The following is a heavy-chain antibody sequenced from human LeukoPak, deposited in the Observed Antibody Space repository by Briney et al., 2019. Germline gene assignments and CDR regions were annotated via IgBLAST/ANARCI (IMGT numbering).Heavy chain of an antibody. CDR1: GGSISSGHFY. Sequence: PSETLSLTCTVSGGSISSGHFYWSWIRQPAGEGLEWIGRIYTSGSPNYNPSLKSRVTISVDTSKNQFSLRLSSVTAADTAVYYCAREWSAAAFYYFDYWGQGTLVTVSS. CDR3: AREWSAAAFYYFDY. V-gene: IGHV4-61*02. J-gene: IGHJ4*02. CDR2: IYTSGSP. D-gene: IGHD3-3*02.